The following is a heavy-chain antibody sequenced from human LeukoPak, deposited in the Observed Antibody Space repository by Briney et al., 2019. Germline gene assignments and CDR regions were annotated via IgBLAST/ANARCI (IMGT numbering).Heavy chain of an antibody. CDR2: IFYTGTT. V-gene: IGHV4-59*08. CDR3: ARHFIASQSTFDY. CDR1: GDSISHYY. Sequence: SETLSLTCTVSGDSISHYYWSWIRQPPEKGLEWIGYIFYTGTTNYNPSLKSRVTISVDTSKNQFSLRLTSVTAADTARYYCARHFIASQSTFDYWGQGTLVTVSS. J-gene: IGHJ4*02.